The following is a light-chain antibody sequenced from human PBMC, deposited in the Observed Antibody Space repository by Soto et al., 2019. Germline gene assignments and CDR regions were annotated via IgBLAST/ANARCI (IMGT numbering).Light chain of an antibody. CDR3: QSYDSSHSV. V-gene: IGLV1-40*01. CDR2: GNS. J-gene: IGLJ1*01. Sequence: QSVLTQPPSVSGAPGQRVTISCTGSSSNIGAGYDVHWYQQLPGTAPKLLIYGNSNRPSGVPDRFSGSKSGTSASLAITGLQAEDEADYYCQSYDSSHSVFGTGTKVTVL. CDR1: SSNIGAGYD.